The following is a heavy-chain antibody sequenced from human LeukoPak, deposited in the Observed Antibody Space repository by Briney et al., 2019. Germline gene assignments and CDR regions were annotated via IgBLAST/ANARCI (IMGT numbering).Heavy chain of an antibody. CDR3: ARRELAGSLDY. CDR1: GGSISSSSYY. CDR2: IYYSGST. Sequence: SSETLSLTCTVSGGSISSSSYYWGWIRQPPGKGLEWIGSIYYSGSTYYNPSLKSRVTISVDTSKNQFSLKLSSVTAADTAVYYCARRELAGSLDYWGQGTLVTVSS. D-gene: IGHD3-10*01. V-gene: IGHV4-39*01. J-gene: IGHJ4*02.